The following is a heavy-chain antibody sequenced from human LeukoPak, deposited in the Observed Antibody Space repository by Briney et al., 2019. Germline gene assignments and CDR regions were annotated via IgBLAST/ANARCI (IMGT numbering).Heavy chain of an antibody. CDR3: AREVSEGFDF. CDR1: GFTFSGYS. V-gene: IGHV3-21*01. D-gene: IGHD3-22*01. Sequence: GGSLRLSCTASGFTFSGYSMNWIREAPGKGLEWVSSFGTRSTSIYHAGSVKGRFAISRDNAKNSLYLQMNSLRAEDTAVYYCAREVSEGFDFWGQGTLVTVSS. CDR2: FGTRSTSI. J-gene: IGHJ4*02.